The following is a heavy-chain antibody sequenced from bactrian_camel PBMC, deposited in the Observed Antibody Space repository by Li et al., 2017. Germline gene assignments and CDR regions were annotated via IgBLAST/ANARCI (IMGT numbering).Heavy chain of an antibody. CDR2: VNRNGART. V-gene: IGHV3S31*01. CDR1: GFTFSSYA. D-gene: IGHD3*01. J-gene: IGHJ4*01. Sequence: EVQLVESGGGLVQPGGSLRVSCVASGFTFSSYAMSWVRQAPGKGLEWVSEVNRNGARTSYADSVKGRFTISRDNAKNTLYLQMNSLKVEDTAVYYCAAERRSYDYCLACETGCSGQGTQVTVS.